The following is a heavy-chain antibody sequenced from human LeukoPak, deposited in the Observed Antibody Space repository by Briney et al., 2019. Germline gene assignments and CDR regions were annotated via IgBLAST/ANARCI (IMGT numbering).Heavy chain of an antibody. CDR3: VRDGSGWLPFDY. V-gene: IGHV3-15*01. CDR1: GFTFSNAW. J-gene: IGHJ4*02. Sequence: GGSLRLSCAASGFTFSNAWMSWVRQAPGKGLEWVGRIKSKTDGGTTDYAAPVKGRFTISRDDSKNTLYLQMNSLRAEDTAVYYCVRDGSGWLPFDYWGQGTLVTVSS. D-gene: IGHD6-19*01. CDR2: IKSKTDGGTT.